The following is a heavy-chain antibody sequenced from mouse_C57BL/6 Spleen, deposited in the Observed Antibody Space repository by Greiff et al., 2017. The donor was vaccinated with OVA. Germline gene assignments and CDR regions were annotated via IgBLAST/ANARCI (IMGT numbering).Heavy chain of an antibody. CDR1: GYTFTSYW. D-gene: IGHD4-1*01. J-gene: IGHJ4*01. CDR2: IDPSDSYT. Sequence: QVQLQQPGAELVMPGASVKLSCKASGYTFTSYWMHWVKQRPGQGLEWIGEIDPSDSYTNYNQKFKGKSTLTVDKSSSTAYMQLSSLTSEDSAVYYCAWGLGRYAMDYWGQGTSVTVSS. V-gene: IGHV1-69*01. CDR3: AWGLGRYAMDY.